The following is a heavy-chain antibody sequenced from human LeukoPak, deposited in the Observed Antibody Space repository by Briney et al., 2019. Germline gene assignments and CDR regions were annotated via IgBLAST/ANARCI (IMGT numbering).Heavy chain of an antibody. V-gene: IGHV4-39*01. CDR3: ARVFEMATIRKLYYFDH. CDR2: IYYSGSA. CDR1: GGSIGRSSYF. Sequence: PSETLSLTCRVSGGSIGRSSYFWGWIRQPPGKGPEWIGRIYYSGSAYYNPSLRRRVTISVDTSKNQFSLKFSSVTAADTAIYYCARVFEMATIRKLYYFDHWGQGTLVTVSS. D-gene: IGHD5-24*01. J-gene: IGHJ4*02.